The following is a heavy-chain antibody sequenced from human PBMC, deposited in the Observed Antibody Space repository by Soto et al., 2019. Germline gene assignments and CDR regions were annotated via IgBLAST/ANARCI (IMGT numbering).Heavy chain of an antibody. CDR1: GGSISSGGYS. V-gene: IGHV4-30-2*01. CDR3: ARDGRGYGEDDY. Sequence: SEALSLTCAVSGGSISSGGYSWSWIRQPPGKGLEWIGYIYHGGSTYYNPSLKSRVTISVDRSKNQFSLKLSSVTAADTAVYYCARDGRGYGEDDYWGQGTLVTVSS. J-gene: IGHJ4*02. D-gene: IGHD5-12*01. CDR2: IYHGGST.